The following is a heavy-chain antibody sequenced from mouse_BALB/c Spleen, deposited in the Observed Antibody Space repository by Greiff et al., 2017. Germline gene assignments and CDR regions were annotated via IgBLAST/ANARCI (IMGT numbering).Heavy chain of an antibody. Sequence: VHVKQSGTVLARPGASVKMSCKASGYTFTSYWMHWVKQRPGQGLEWIGAIYPGNSDTSYNQKFKGKAKLTAVTSTSTAYMELSSLTNEDSAVYYCTREGAYYGNLFDYWGQGTTLTVSS. D-gene: IGHD2-10*01. CDR1: GYTFTSYW. CDR2: IYPGNSDT. J-gene: IGHJ2*01. CDR3: TREGAYYGNLFDY. V-gene: IGHV1-5*01.